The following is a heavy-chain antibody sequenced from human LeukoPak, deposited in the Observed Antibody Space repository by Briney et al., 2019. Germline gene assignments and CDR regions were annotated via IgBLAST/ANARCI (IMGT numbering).Heavy chain of an antibody. CDR2: MNPNSRRT. D-gene: IGHD7-27*01. CDR1: GYTFTGYY. J-gene: IGHJ6*03. Sequence: ASVKVSCKASGYTFTGYYMHWVRQAPGQGLEWLGWMNPNSRRTAYAPKFQGRVTITRNTSISTAYMELSSLRSEDTAVYYCARESGSTTYSGDYYYYMDVWGKGTTVTVSS. V-gene: IGHV1-8*03. CDR3: ARESGSTTYSGDYYYYMDV.